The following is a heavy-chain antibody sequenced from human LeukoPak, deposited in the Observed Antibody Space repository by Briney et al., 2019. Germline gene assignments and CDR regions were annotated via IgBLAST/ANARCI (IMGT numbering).Heavy chain of an antibody. V-gene: IGHV3-7*03. CDR3: TRSPWFDP. J-gene: IGHJ5*02. CDR2: IKRDGSAK. CDR1: GFTFSSYW. Sequence: GGSLRLSCAASGFTFSSYWMTWVRQAPGKGLEWVANIKRDGSAKYYVDSVKGRFTISRDDSKSIAYLQMNSLKTEDTAVYYCTRSPWFDPWGQGTLVTVSS.